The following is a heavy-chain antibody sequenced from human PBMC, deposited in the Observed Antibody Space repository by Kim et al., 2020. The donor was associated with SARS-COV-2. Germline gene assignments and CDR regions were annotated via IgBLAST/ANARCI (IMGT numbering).Heavy chain of an antibody. V-gene: IGHV3-7*01. J-gene: IGHJ4*02. CDR3: SREAYDYIWGSLLSMFDY. CDR1: GFTFSSYW. D-gene: IGHD3-16*01. CDR2: IKQDGSEK. Sequence: GGSLRLSCAASGFTFSSYWMSWVRQAPGKGLEWVANIKQDGSEKYYVDSVKGRFTISRDTAKNSLYLQMNSLRAEDTAVYHCSREAYDYIWGSLLSMFDYWGQGTLVTVSS.